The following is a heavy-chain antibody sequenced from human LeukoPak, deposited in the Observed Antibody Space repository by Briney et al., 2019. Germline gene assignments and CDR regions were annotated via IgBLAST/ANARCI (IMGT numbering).Heavy chain of an antibody. Sequence: GRSLRLSCAASGFTLSSHGMHWVRQAPGKGLEWVGRIKSRNAGGTTDYAAPVKGRFTISRDDSKNMVYLQLNSLKTEDTGVYYCARDWYHAFDFWGQGTMVTVSS. V-gene: IGHV3-15*07. D-gene: IGHD3-9*01. J-gene: IGHJ3*01. CDR3: ARDWYHAFDF. CDR1: GFTLSSHG. CDR2: IKSRNAGGTT.